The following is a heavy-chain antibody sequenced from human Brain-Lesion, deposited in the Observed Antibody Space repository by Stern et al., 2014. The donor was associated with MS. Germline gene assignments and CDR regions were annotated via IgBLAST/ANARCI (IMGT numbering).Heavy chain of an antibody. CDR3: ARVYNTIYGIVTQRGSGMDV. J-gene: IGHJ6*02. Sequence: EVQLVESGGGLVQPGGSLTISCTAAGFTVGNYWMTWVRQATGKGLEWVANIKEAGTENNYVDSVEGRFPISRHKARNSLYLQMNSLRVEDTALYSCARVYNTIYGIVTQRGSGMDVWGQGTTVIVSS. CDR1: GFTVGNYW. V-gene: IGHV3-7*01. D-gene: IGHD3-3*01. CDR2: IKEAGTEN.